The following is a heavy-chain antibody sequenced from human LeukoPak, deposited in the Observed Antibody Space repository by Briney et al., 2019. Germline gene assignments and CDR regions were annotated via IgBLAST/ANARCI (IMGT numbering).Heavy chain of an antibody. J-gene: IGHJ4*02. V-gene: IGHV3-21*01. Sequence: KPGGSLRLSCAASGFTFSSYSMNWVRQAPGKGLEWVSSISSSSSYIYYADSVKGRFTISRDNAKNSLYLQMNSLRAEDTAVYYCASTNTGIAAAGFPQRGVDPFDYWGQGTLVTVSS. CDR1: GFTFSSYS. D-gene: IGHD6-13*01. CDR3: ASTNTGIAAAGFPQRGVDPFDY. CDR2: ISSSSSYI.